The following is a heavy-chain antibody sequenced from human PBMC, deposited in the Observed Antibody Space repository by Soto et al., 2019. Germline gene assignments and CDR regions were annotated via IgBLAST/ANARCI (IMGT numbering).Heavy chain of an antibody. CDR2: FDPEDGET. J-gene: IGHJ4*02. CDR1: GYTLTELS. V-gene: IGHV1-24*01. Sequence: ASVKVSCKVSGYTLTELSMHWVRQAPGKGLEWMGGFDPEDGETIYAQKFQGRVTMTEDTSTDTAYMELSSLRSEDTAVYYCATESTYDILTGYYFSFDYWGQGTLVTVSS. CDR3: ATESTYDILTGYYFSFDY. D-gene: IGHD3-9*01.